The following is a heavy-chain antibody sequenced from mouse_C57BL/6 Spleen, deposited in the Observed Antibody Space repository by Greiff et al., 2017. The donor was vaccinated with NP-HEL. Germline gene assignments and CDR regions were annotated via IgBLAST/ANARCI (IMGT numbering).Heavy chain of an antibody. CDR2: IHPNSGST. J-gene: IGHJ4*01. CDR1: GYTFTSYW. Sequence: VQLQQPGAELVKPGASVKLSCKASGYTFTSYWMHWVKQRPGQGLEWIGMIHPNSGSTNYNEKFKSKATLTVDKSSSTAYMQLSSLTSEDSAVYYCAREEGSSQKYAMDYWGQGTSVTVSS. CDR3: AREEGSSQKYAMDY. D-gene: IGHD1-1*01. V-gene: IGHV1-64*01.